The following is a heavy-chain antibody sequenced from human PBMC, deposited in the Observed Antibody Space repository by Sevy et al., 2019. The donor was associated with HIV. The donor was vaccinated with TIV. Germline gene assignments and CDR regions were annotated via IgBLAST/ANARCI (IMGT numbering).Heavy chain of an antibody. V-gene: IGHV4-30-4*01. CDR1: GGSISSSDSY. CDR3: ANKRGYSHGPFDY. Sequence: SETLSLTCTVSGGSISSSDSYWSWIRQPPGKGLEWIGYIHFSGGTYYNPFLKSRVAMSVDTSERQFSLRLSFMTAADTAVYCCANKRGYSHGPFDYWGQGALVTVSS. J-gene: IGHJ4*02. D-gene: IGHD5-12*01. CDR2: IHFSGGT.